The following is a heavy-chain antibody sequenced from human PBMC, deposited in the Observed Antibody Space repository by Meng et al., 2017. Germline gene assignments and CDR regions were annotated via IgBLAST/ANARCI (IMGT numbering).Heavy chain of an antibody. CDR3: ARGNYGDYLYYFDY. V-gene: IGHV1-18*01. CDR2: ISAYNGNT. J-gene: IGHJ4*02. Sequence: QVQLRPSGADVKKPGASWKVSFKTSGYTFTSYGISWVRHSPGQGLAWMGWISAYNGNTNYAQKLQCRVTMTTDTSTSTAYMELRSLRSDDTAVYYCARGNYGDYLYYFDYWGQGTLVTVSS. CDR1: GYTFTSYG. D-gene: IGHD4-17*01.